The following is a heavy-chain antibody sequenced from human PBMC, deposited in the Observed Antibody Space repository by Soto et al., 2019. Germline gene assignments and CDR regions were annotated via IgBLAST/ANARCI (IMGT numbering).Heavy chain of an antibody. D-gene: IGHD3-22*01. Sequence: GGSLRLSCKLSGVPFSAAWMNWVRQAPGKGLEWVGRIKSRGGGGTTHYAAPVQGRFTISRDDSKNTLYLQMNSLKTEDTAIYYCTYQGDFYDRLDSWGQGTLVTVSS. CDR1: GVPFSAAW. CDR2: IKSRGGGGTT. V-gene: IGHV3-15*07. J-gene: IGHJ4*02. CDR3: TYQGDFYDRLDS.